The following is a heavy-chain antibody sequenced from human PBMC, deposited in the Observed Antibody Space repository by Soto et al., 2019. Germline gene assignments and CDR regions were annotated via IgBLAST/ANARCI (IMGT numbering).Heavy chain of an antibody. CDR3: AIGGDCHSCPFDY. V-gene: IGHV3-66*01. CDR2: IYSGGST. D-gene: IGHD2-21*02. Sequence: PGGSLRLSCAASGLIVSGNYMSWVRQAPGKGLEWVSVIYSGGSTYYADPVKGRFTISRDNSNNTLNLQMNTLRAEDTAVYYCAIGGDCHSCPFDYWGQGTLVTVSS. J-gene: IGHJ4*02. CDR1: GLIVSGNY.